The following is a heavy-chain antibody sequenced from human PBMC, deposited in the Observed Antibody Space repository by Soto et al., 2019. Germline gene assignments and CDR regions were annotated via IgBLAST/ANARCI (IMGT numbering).Heavy chain of an antibody. CDR2: ISAYNGNT. D-gene: IGHD2-21*02. V-gene: IGHV1-18*01. CDR3: AGAGGGDDNNYYYDGMDV. Sequence: QVQLVQSGAEVKKPGASVKVSCKASGYTFTSYGISWVRQAPGQGLEWMGWISAYNGNTNYAQKLQGRVTLTTDTSTSTAYLALRSLRSDDTAVDYCAGAGGGDDNNYYYDGMDVWGQGTTVTVSS. CDR1: GYTFTSYG. J-gene: IGHJ6*02.